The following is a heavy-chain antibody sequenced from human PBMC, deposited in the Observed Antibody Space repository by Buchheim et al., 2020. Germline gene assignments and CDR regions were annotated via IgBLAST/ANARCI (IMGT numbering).Heavy chain of an antibody. Sequence: EAQLVESGGDLVQPGGSLRLSCAASGIPFSHYWMHWVRQAPGKGLVWVSRIKNDGSGIIYADSVKGRFTISRDNAKNTLYLQMNSLGAEDTALYYCATDRGDSHPFDYWGQGTL. CDR3: ATDRGDSHPFDY. V-gene: IGHV3-74*01. CDR2: IKNDGSGI. J-gene: IGHJ4*02. CDR1: GIPFSHYW. D-gene: IGHD2-15*01.